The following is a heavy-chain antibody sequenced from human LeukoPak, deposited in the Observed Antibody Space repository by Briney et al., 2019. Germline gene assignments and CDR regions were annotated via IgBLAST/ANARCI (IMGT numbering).Heavy chain of an antibody. CDR1: GDSINTHY. Sequence: PSETLSLTCNVSGDSINTHYWSWIRQPAGKGLEWIGRIYTSGSTNYNPSLKSRVTISVDTSKNQFSLKLSSVTAADTAVYYCARGGHYYDSSGYYFDYWGQGTLVTVSS. D-gene: IGHD3-22*01. CDR3: ARGGHYYDSSGYYFDY. CDR2: IYTSGST. V-gene: IGHV4-4*07. J-gene: IGHJ4*02.